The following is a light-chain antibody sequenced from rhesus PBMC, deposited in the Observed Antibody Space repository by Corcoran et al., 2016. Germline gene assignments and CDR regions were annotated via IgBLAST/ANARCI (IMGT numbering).Light chain of an antibody. Sequence: EIVMTQSPATLSLSPGERATLSCRASQSVSFSLAWYQQKPGPAPKLLISGPSTRATGIPERFSGSGSGTEFTLTISSLEPEDVGVYYCQQDYRWPLTFGGGTKVELK. CDR2: GPS. J-gene: IGKJ4*01. V-gene: IGKV3-42*01. CDR3: QQDYRWPLT. CDR1: QSVSFS.